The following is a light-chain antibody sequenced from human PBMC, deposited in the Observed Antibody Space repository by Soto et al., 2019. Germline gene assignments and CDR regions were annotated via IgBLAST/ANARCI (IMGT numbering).Light chain of an antibody. V-gene: IGKV3D-20*01. CDR1: QSVSSNY. J-gene: IGKJ2*01. CDR2: DAS. Sequence: EIVLTQSPATLSLSPGERVTLSCGASQSVSSNYLAWYQQKPGLAPRLLIYDASSRATGIPDRFSGSGSGTDFTLTISRLEPEDSAVYFCQQYGRSPPYTFGQGTKLEIK. CDR3: QQYGRSPPYT.